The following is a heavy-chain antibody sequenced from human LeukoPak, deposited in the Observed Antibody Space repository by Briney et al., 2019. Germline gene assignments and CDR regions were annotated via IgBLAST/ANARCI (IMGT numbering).Heavy chain of an antibody. V-gene: IGHV3-74*01. Sequence: GGSLRPSCAASGFIFSSYWMHWVRQTPGKGLVWVSRISTDGSNTYYADSVKGRFTISRDNAKNTLYLQMDSLRVEDTAVYFCARGGSTWYDYWGQGTLVTVSS. CDR1: GFIFSSYW. J-gene: IGHJ4*02. CDR3: ARGGSTWYDY. D-gene: IGHD6-13*01. CDR2: ISTDGSNT.